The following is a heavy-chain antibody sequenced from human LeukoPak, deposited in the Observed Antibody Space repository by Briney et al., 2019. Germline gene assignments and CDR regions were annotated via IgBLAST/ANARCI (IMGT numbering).Heavy chain of an antibody. CDR3: AGSSGCSY. CDR2: ISSSGIAI. Sequence: PGGSLRLSCAASGFTFSNAWMNWVRQAPGKGLEWVSSISSSGIAIYYADSVKGRFTISRDNAKNSLYLQMNSLRAEDTAVYYCAGSSGCSYWGQGTLVTVSS. J-gene: IGHJ4*02. D-gene: IGHD6-19*01. V-gene: IGHV3-48*04. CDR1: GFTFSNAW.